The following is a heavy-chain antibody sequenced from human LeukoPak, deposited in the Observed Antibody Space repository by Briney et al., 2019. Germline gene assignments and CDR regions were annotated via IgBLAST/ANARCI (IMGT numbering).Heavy chain of an antibody. D-gene: IGHD1-26*01. V-gene: IGHV1-69*05. CDR2: IIPIFGTA. CDR3: ARAGGSYVAYDY. Sequence: SVKVSCKASGGTFTSYAISWVRQAPGQGLEWMGRIIPIFGTANYAQKFQGRVTITTDESKSTAYIELSSLRSEDTAVYYCARAGGSYVAYDYWGQGTLVTVSS. CDR1: GGTFTSYA. J-gene: IGHJ4*02.